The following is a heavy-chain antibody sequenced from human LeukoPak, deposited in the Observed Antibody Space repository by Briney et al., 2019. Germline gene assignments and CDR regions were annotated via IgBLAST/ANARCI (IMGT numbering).Heavy chain of an antibody. CDR1: GFTFSSYW. D-gene: IGHD1-1*01. CDR3: ARETIHDRAFDI. Sequence: PGGSLRLSCAASGFTFSSYWMTWVRQAPGKGLEWVANIKQDGSETYYVDSVMGRFTISRDNAKNSLYLQMNSLRAEDTAVYYCARETIHDRAFDIWGQGTMATVSS. J-gene: IGHJ3*02. CDR2: IKQDGSET. V-gene: IGHV3-7*05.